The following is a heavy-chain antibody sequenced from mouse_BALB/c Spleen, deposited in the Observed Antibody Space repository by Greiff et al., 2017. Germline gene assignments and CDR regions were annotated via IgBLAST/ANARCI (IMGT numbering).Heavy chain of an antibody. CDR1: GFTFNTYA. V-gene: IGHV10-3*03. Sequence: DAGGGLVQPKGSLKLSCAASGFTFNTYAMHWVCQAPGKGLEWVARIRSKSNNYATYYADSVKDRFTISRDDSQSMLYLQMNNLKTEDTAMYYCVREGSSSYYAMDYWGQGTSVTVSS. D-gene: IGHD1-1*01. CDR2: IRSKSNNYAT. CDR3: VREGSSSYYAMDY. J-gene: IGHJ4*01.